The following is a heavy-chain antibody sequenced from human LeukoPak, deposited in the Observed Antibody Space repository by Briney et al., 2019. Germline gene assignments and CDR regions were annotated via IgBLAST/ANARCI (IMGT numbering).Heavy chain of an antibody. CDR3: ARGEMATTYFDY. V-gene: IGHV3-53*01. CDR1: GFTFSSYA. J-gene: IGHJ4*02. Sequence: PGGSLRLSCAASGFTFSSYAMSWVRQAPGKGLEWVSVIYSGGSTYYADSVEGRFTISRDNSKNTLYLQMNSLRAEDTAVYYCARGEMATTYFDYWGQGTLVTVSS. D-gene: IGHD5-24*01. CDR2: IYSGGST.